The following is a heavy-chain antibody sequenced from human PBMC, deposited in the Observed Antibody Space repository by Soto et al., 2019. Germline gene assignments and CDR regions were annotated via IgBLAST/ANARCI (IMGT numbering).Heavy chain of an antibody. V-gene: IGHV3-33*01. CDR3: ASDLVGASDSYGLDV. D-gene: IGHD1-26*01. J-gene: IGHJ6*02. Sequence: PGGSLRLSCAASGFTFSNYGMHWVRQAPGKGLEWVAIIWHDGNNKYYADSVRGRFIISRDNSKNRLYLQMNSLRAEDTAGYYCASDLVGASDSYGLDVWGQVTPVTVSS. CDR1: GFTFSNYG. CDR2: IWHDGNNK.